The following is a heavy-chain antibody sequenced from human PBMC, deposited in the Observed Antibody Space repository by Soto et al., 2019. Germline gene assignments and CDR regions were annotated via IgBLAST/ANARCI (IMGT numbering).Heavy chain of an antibody. CDR3: SRSLID. Sequence: EVQLVESGGGLVQPGGSLRLSCAASGFTFSTSWMDWVRQAPGKGLEWVANINQDTSEKYYVDSVGGRFTVSRDNAKNAVYLQMNSLRDEATAVYFWSRSLIDWGQGILVTVSS. J-gene: IGHJ4*02. CDR1: GFTFSTSW. V-gene: IGHV3-7*04. CDR2: INQDTSEK.